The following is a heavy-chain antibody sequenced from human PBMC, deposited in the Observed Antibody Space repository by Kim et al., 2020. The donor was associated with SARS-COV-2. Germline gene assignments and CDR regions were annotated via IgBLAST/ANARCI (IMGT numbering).Heavy chain of an antibody. Sequence: GESLKISCKGSGYSFTSYWIGWVRQMPGKGLEWMGIIYPGDSDTRYSPSFQGQVTISADKSISTAYLQWSSLKASDTAMYYCARTYYYGSGSYYRSQYYYYGMDVWGQGTTVTVSS. D-gene: IGHD3-10*01. CDR1: GYSFTSYW. V-gene: IGHV5-51*01. J-gene: IGHJ6*02. CDR2: IYPGDSDT. CDR3: ARTYYYGSGSYYRSQYYYYGMDV.